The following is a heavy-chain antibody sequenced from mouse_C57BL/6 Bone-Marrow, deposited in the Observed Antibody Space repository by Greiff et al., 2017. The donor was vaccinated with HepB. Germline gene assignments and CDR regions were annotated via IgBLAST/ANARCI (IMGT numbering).Heavy chain of an antibody. CDR1: GYTFTDYE. CDR2: IDPETGGT. J-gene: IGHJ2*01. V-gene: IGHV1-15*01. D-gene: IGHD2-14*01. Sequence: VQLQQSGAELVRPGASVTLSCKASGYTFTDYEMHWVKQTPVHGLEWIGAIDPETGGTAYNQKFKGKAILTADKSSSTAYMELRSLTSEDSAVYYGTRPHRNCVDYWGKGTTLTVSS. CDR3: TRPHRNCVDY.